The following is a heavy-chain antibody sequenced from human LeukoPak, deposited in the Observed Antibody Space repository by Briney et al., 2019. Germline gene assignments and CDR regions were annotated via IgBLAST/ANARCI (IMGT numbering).Heavy chain of an antibody. CDR1: GFTFSSYW. CDR3: AREGAGDILTGYQKPDYYYYGMDV. D-gene: IGHD3-9*01. CDR2: INSDGSST. V-gene: IGHV3-74*01. Sequence: GASLRLSCAASGFTFSSYWMHWVRQAPGKGLVWVTRINSDGSSTSYADSVKGRFTISRDNAKNTLYLQMNSLRAEDTAVYYCAREGAGDILTGYQKPDYYYYGMDVWGQGTTVTVSS. J-gene: IGHJ6*02.